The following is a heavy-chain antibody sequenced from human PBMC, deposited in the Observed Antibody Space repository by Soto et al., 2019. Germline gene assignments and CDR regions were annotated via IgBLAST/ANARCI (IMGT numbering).Heavy chain of an antibody. CDR2: LNHNSGGT. Sequence: ASVKVSCRASGYTFSGYYIHWLGPAPGQGVEGMGWLNHNSGGTNYAQKFQGSVTVTRDTPTSTADMKLSRLTSDDTAVYYCARSLTEGYCTITGCYTRPLYGMDVWGQGTTVTVSS. CDR3: ARSLTEGYCTITGCYTRPLYGMDV. V-gene: IGHV1-2*02. CDR1: GYTFSGYY. D-gene: IGHD2-2*02. J-gene: IGHJ6*02.